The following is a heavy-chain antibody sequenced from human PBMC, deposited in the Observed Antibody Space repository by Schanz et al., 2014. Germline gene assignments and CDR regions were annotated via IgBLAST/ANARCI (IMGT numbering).Heavy chain of an antibody. CDR3: AKHLYQYNYYGMDV. V-gene: IGHV3-23*01. D-gene: IGHD2-2*02. CDR1: GFTFTGYA. CDR2: VSHDGFTK. J-gene: IGHJ6*02. Sequence: EVQLLESGGGLVQPGGSLRLSCAASGFTFTGYAMSWVRQAPGKGLEWVSIVSHDGFTKHYADSVRGRFTLSRDNSKNTLSLQLNSLRADDTAVYYCAKHLYQYNYYGMDVWGQGTTVTVSS.